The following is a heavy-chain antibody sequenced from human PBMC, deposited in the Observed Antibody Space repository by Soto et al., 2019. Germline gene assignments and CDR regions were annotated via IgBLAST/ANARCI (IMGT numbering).Heavy chain of an antibody. CDR3: ARVRFRVTTRACFDY. V-gene: IGHV4-4*02. D-gene: IGHD4-17*01. Sequence: VQLQESGPGLVEPSGTLSLTCAVSGDPMNSLDWWSWIRQPPGKGREWIGEVRPGGSTNYNAALSSRVIVSVDESKNQFSLRLTSVTAADTAVYYCARVRFRVTTRACFDYWGQGILVTVSS. CDR2: VRPGGST. J-gene: IGHJ4*02. CDR1: GDPMNSLDW.